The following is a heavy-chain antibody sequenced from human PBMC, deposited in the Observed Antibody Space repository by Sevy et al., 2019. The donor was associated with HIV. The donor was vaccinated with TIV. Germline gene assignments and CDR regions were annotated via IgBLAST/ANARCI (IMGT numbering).Heavy chain of an antibody. J-gene: IGHJ4*02. CDR3: ARDRGEILRSAFDY. CDR1: GFTFSDYS. CDR2: ISYDGRNNK. D-gene: IGHD3-16*01. Sequence: GGSLRLSCAASGFTFSDYSMRWVRQAPGKGLEWVAVISYDGRNNKYNVDSVKGRFTISRDNSKNTLFLQMNSLRAEDSAIYYCARDRGEILRSAFDYWGQGTLVTVSS. V-gene: IGHV3-30*14.